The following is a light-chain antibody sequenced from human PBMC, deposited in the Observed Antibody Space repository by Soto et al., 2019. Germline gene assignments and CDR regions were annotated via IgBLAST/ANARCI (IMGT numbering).Light chain of an antibody. CDR1: QSLLHSSGNNY. J-gene: IGKJ5*01. Sequence: DIVMTQSPLSLPVTPGEPASMSCRSSQSLLHSSGNNYLDWYVQKPGQSPQLLIYWGSSRASGVPDRFSGSGSGTDFTLKISRVEAEDVGIYSCMQGQHTPITFGQGTRLEIK. CDR2: WGS. V-gene: IGKV2-28*01. CDR3: MQGQHTPIT.